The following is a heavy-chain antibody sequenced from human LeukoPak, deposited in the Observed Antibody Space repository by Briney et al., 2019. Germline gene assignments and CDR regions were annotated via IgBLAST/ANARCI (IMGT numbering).Heavy chain of an antibody. CDR3: ARDVPATIATYYFDY. CDR1: GGYISSHY. V-gene: IGHV4-4*07. Sequence: SETLTLICTVSGGYISSHYWSWVRQPAGKGLEWIGRMNTSGSTNYNPSLKSRVTMSLDTSKNQFSLKLSSVTAADTAVYYCARDVPATIATYYFDYWGQGTLVTVSS. D-gene: IGHD6-13*01. CDR2: MNTSGST. J-gene: IGHJ4*02.